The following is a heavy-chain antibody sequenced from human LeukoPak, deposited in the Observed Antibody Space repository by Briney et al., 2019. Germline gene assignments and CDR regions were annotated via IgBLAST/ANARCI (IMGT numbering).Heavy chain of an antibody. CDR1: GGSISSGDYY. CDR2: IYYSGST. D-gene: IGHD3-10*01. Sequence: SETLSLTCTVSGGSISSGDYYWCWIRQPPGKGLEWIGYIYYSGSTYYNPSLKSRVTISVDTSKNRFSLKLSSVTAADTAVYYCARDHVSGGPLDPWGQGTLVTVSS. CDR3: ARDHVSGGPLDP. V-gene: IGHV4-30-4*01. J-gene: IGHJ5*02.